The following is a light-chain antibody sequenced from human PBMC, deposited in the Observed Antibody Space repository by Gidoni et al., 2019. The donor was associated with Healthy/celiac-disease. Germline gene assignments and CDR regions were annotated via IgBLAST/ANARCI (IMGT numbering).Light chain of an antibody. CDR2: DDS. CDR1: NIGSKS. CDR3: QVWDSSSDHPGV. J-gene: IGLJ3*02. Sequence: SYVLTQPLSVSVAPGQTARITCGGNNIGSKSVHWYQQKPGQAPVLVVYDDSDRPSGIPARFSGSNSGNTATLTISRVEAGDEADYYFQVWDSSSDHPGVFGGGTKLTVL. V-gene: IGLV3-21*02.